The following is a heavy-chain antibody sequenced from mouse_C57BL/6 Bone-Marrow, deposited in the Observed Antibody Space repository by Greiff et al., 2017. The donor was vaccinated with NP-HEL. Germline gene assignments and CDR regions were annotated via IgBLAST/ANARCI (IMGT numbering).Heavy chain of an antibody. J-gene: IGHJ3*01. Sequence: QVQLQQSGAELVRPGASVTLSCKASGYTFTDYEMHWVKQTPVHGLEWIGAIDPETGGTAYNQKFKGKAILTADKSSSTAYMELRSLTSEDSAVYCCTRRWLLDWFAYWGQGTLVTVSA. D-gene: IGHD2-3*01. CDR2: IDPETGGT. CDR3: TRRWLLDWFAY. V-gene: IGHV1-15*01. CDR1: GYTFTDYE.